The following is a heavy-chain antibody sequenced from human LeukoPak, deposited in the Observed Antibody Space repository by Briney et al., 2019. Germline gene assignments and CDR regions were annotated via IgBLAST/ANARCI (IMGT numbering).Heavy chain of an antibody. CDR3: ARHYGP. J-gene: IGHJ5*02. V-gene: IGHV4-34*01. D-gene: IGHD3-16*01. CDR1: GGSFSGYY. CDR2: IYDSGST. Sequence: KASKTLSLTCAVYGGSFSGYYWSWIRQPPGKGLEWIGSIYDSGSTYYNPSLKSRVTISVDTSKNQFSLKLNSVTAADTAVYYCARHYGPWGQGTLVTVSS.